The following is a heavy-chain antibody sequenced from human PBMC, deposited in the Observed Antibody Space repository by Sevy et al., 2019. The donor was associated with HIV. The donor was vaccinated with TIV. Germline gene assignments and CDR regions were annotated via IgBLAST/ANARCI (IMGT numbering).Heavy chain of an antibody. V-gene: IGHV3-7*01. CDR2: IKQDESEK. D-gene: IGHD2-2*01. CDR1: GFTVGTYW. J-gene: IGHJ6*02. CDR3: ARDLIVPTGMFYYGLDV. Sequence: GGSLRLSCAASGFTVGTYWMSWVRQAPGKGLQWVASIKQDESEKNYVDSVKGRFTISRDNAKNSLALQMNSLRAEDTAVNYCARDLIVPTGMFYYGLDVWGQGTTVTVSS.